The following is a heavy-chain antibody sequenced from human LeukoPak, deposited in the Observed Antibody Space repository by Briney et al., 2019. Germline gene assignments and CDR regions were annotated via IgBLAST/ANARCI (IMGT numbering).Heavy chain of an antibody. J-gene: IGHJ4*02. CDR3: AREINDYGEG. CDR1: GGTFSSYA. V-gene: IGHV1-69*05. Sequence: SVKVSCKASGGTFSSYAISWVRQAPGQGLEWMVRIIPIFGTANYAQKFQGIVTITTDESTSTAYMELSSLRSEDTAVYYCAREINDYGEGWGQGTLVTVSS. D-gene: IGHD4-17*01. CDR2: IIPIFGTA.